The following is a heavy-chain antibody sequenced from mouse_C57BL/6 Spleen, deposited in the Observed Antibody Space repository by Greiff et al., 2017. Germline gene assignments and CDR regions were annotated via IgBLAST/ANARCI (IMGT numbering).Heavy chain of an antibody. CDR1: GYAFTTYL. D-gene: IGHD1-1*01. J-gene: IGHJ2*01. CDR3: ARGEGITAVVAKDY. V-gene: IGHV1-54*01. Sequence: VQLQQSGAELVRPGTSVKVSCTASGYAFTTYLIEWVKQRPGQGLEWIGVINPGSGGTNYTEKFQGKATLTADKSSSNAYMQLSSLTAEVSAVYVWARGEGITAVVAKDYWGQGTTLTVSS. CDR2: INPGSGGT.